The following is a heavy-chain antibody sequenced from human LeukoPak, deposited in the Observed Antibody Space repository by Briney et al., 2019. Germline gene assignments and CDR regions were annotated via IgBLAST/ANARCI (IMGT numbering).Heavy chain of an antibody. CDR3: ARCAVFLDSSGRSTYNWFDP. D-gene: IGHD6-19*01. CDR2: IYYSGST. V-gene: IGHV4-39*07. CDR1: GGSISSSSYY. J-gene: IGHJ5*02. Sequence: SETLSLTCTVSGGSISSSSYYWGWIRQPPGKGLEWIGSIYYSGSTYYNPSLKSRVTISVDTSKNQFSLKLSSVTAADTAVYYCARCAVFLDSSGRSTYNWFDPWGQGTLVTVSS.